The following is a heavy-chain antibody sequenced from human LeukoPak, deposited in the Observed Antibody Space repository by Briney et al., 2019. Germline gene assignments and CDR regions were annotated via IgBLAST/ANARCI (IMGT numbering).Heavy chain of an antibody. V-gene: IGHV3-21*04. CDR2: ISSSSSYI. CDR1: GFTFSSYS. Sequence: TGGSLRLSCAASGFTFSSYSMNWVRQAPGKGLEWVSSISSSSSYIYYADSVKGRFTISRDNAKNSLYLQMNSLRPEDTALYYCAKDLGRIAAAGRGFDYWGQGTLVTVSS. CDR3: AKDLGRIAAAGRGFDY. J-gene: IGHJ4*02. D-gene: IGHD6-13*01.